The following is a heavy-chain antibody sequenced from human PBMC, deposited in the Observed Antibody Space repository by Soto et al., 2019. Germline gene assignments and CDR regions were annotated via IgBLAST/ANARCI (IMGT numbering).Heavy chain of an antibody. D-gene: IGHD1-26*01. Sequence: ASVKVSCKASGYTLTGHYIHWVRQAPEQGPEWMGEIGPESGATRYAQRFQGRVTMTRDMSITTVYMELNNLSPDDTAVYYCGRGRSGQIVVFYWGQGTPVTVSS. CDR1: GYTLTGHY. CDR2: IGPESGAT. J-gene: IGHJ4*02. V-gene: IGHV1-2*02. CDR3: GRGRSGQIVVFY.